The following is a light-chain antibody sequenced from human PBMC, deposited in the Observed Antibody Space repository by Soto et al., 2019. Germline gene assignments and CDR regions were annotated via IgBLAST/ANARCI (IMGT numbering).Light chain of an antibody. CDR3: QKYNSAPLP. CDR2: HTS. V-gene: IGKV3-20*01. Sequence: ETVLTESPGTLSLSPGERATLSCRASQSVGGSLAWYQQRPGQAPRLLVYHTSNRATGIPDRFSASGSGTDFPLTISRLEPKDFAVYYCQKYNSAPLPFGGETKVDTK. J-gene: IGKJ4*01. CDR1: QSVGGS.